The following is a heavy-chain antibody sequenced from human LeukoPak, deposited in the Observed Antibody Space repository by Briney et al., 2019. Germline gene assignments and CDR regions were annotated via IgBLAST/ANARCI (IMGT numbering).Heavy chain of an antibody. Sequence: GGSLRLSCAASKFTFSSFWMHWVRQAPGKGLVWVSRINTDGSSTDYADSVKGRFTISRDNAKNTLYLQMNSLRAEDTAVYYCARKGNAFDIWGQGTMVTVSS. V-gene: IGHV3-74*01. CDR1: KFTFSSFW. CDR3: ARKGNAFDI. J-gene: IGHJ3*02. CDR2: INTDGSST. D-gene: IGHD3-10*01.